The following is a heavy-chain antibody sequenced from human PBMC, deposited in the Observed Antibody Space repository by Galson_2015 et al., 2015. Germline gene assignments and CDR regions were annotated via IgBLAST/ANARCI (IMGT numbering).Heavy chain of an antibody. J-gene: IGHJ5*02. CDR3: ARDGVAAPPGWFDP. D-gene: IGHD6-6*01. Sequence: ETLSLTCTVSGGSISSSTYYWGWIRQPPAEGLEWIGSIYYTGSTNYNPSLKSRVTISIDTSKNQFSLKLISVTAADTAVYYCARDGVAAPPGWFDPWGQGTLVTVSS. CDR1: GGSISSSTYY. CDR2: IYYTGST. V-gene: IGHV4-39*07.